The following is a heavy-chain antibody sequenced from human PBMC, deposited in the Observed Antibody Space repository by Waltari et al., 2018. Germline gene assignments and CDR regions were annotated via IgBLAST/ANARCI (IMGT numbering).Heavy chain of an antibody. CDR1: GYSISSGYY. Sequence: QVQLQESGPGLVKPSETLSLTCAVSGYSISSGYYWGWIRQPPGKGLEWIGSSYHSGSTYYNPSLKSRVTISVDTSKNQFSLKLSSVTAADTAVYYCARLEQQLSIDYWGQGTLVTVSS. J-gene: IGHJ4*02. V-gene: IGHV4-38-2*01. CDR2: SYHSGST. D-gene: IGHD6-13*01. CDR3: ARLEQQLSIDY.